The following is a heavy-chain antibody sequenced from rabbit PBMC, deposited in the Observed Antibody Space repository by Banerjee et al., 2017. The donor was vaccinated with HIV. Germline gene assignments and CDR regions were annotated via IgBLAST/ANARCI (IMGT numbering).Heavy chain of an antibody. Sequence: QSLEESGGDLVKPGASLTLTCTASGFSFSSSYYMCWVRQAPGKGLEWIGCIGVGSSGRTDYASWAKGRFTGSKTSSTTVTLQMTSLTAADTATYFCARASADFGTYYYAIDYFNLWGPGTLVTVS. V-gene: IGHV1S40*01. CDR1: GFSFSSSYY. CDR2: IGVGSSGRT. D-gene: IGHD8-1*01. J-gene: IGHJ4*01. CDR3: ARASADFGTYYYAIDYFNL.